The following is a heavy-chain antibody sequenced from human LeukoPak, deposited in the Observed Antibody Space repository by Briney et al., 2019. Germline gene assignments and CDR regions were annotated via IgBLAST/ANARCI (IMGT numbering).Heavy chain of an antibody. V-gene: IGHV7-4-1*02. D-gene: IGHD3-22*01. CDR2: INTNTGNP. CDR1: GYTFTSYA. J-gene: IGHJ6*02. CDR3: ARDEKRGYYDSSGYYPYYYYGMDV. Sequence: GASVKVSCEASGYTFTSYAMNWVRQAPGQGLEWMGWINTNTGNPTYAPGFTGRFVFSLDTSVSTAYLQISSLKAEDTAVYYCARDEKRGYYDSSGYYPYYYYGMDVWGQGTTVTVSS.